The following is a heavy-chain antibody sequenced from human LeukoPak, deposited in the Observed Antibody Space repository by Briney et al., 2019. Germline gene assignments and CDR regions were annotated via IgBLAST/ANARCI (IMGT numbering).Heavy chain of an antibody. D-gene: IGHD2-15*01. CDR2: INPNSGGT. V-gene: IGHV1-2*06. Sequence: ASMKVSCKASGYTFTGYYMHWVRQAPGQGLEWMGRINPNSGGTNYAQKFQGRVTMTRDTSISTAYMELSRLRSDDTAVYYCARDNLVAAHFDYWGQGTLVTVSS. CDR1: GYTFTGYY. CDR3: ARDNLVAAHFDY. J-gene: IGHJ4*02.